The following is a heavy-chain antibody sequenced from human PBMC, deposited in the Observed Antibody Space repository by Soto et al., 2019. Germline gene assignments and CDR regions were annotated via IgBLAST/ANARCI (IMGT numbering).Heavy chain of an antibody. J-gene: IGHJ5*01. CDR3: ARDIWSGDYKWFDS. CDR2: ISNDGRAQ. V-gene: IGHV3-30*03. Sequence: GGSLRLSCTSSTVTINVHGIHWVRQAPGKGLEWVAFISNDGRAQYYADSVKGRFTISRDYSNNTVDLQMNSLRNEETAVYYCARDIWSGDYKWFDSWGPGTLVTVSS. D-gene: IGHD3-3*01. CDR1: TVTINVHG.